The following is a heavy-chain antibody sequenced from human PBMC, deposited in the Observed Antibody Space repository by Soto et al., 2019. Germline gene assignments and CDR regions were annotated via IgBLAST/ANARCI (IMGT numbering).Heavy chain of an antibody. CDR2: INHSGST. J-gene: IGHJ6*02. CDR3: ARITIFGVVITDYYYYGMDV. CDR1: GGSFSGYY. D-gene: IGHD3-3*01. V-gene: IGHV4-34*01. Sequence: PETLSLTCAVYGGSFSGYYWSWIRQPPGKGLEWIGEINHSGSTNYNPSLKSRVTISVDTSKNQFSLKLSSVTAADTAVYYCARITIFGVVITDYYYYGMDVWGQGTTVTVSS.